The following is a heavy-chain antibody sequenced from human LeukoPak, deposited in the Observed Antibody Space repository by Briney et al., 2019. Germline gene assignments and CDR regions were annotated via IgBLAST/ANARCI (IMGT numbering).Heavy chain of an antibody. Sequence: GGSLRLSCAASEFTFSNYAMSWVRQAPGKGLEWVSVISGSGGTTYYADSVKGRFTISRDNSKNTLYLQMNSLRAEDTAVYYCARDLPRLTYYYDSSGPIDYWGQGTLVTVSS. V-gene: IGHV3-23*01. D-gene: IGHD3-22*01. CDR3: ARDLPRLTYYYDSSGPIDY. CDR2: ISGSGGTT. J-gene: IGHJ4*02. CDR1: EFTFSNYA.